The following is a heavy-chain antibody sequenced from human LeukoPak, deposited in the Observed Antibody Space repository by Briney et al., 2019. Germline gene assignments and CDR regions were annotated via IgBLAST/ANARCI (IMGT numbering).Heavy chain of an antibody. D-gene: IGHD3-16*01. J-gene: IGHJ3*02. Sequence: GGSLRLSCAASGFTFSSCDMHWVRQATGKGLEWVSAIGTAGDTCYPGSVKGRFTISRENAKNSLYLQMNSLRAGDTAVYYCALGAFDIWGQGTMVTVSS. V-gene: IGHV3-13*04. CDR3: ALGAFDI. CDR1: GFTFSSCD. CDR2: IGTAGDT.